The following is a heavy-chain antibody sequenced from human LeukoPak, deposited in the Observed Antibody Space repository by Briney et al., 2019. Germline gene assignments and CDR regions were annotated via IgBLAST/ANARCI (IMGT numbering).Heavy chain of an antibody. V-gene: IGHV3-21*01. CDR3: ARERFLEWLPRGFDY. CDR2: ISSSSSYI. Sequence: PGGSLRLSCAASGFTFSSYAMNWVRQAPGKGLEWVSSISSSSSYIYYADSVKGRFTISRDNAKNSLYLQMNSLRAEDTAVYYCARERFLEWLPRGFDYWGQGTLVTVSS. J-gene: IGHJ4*02. CDR1: GFTFSSYA. D-gene: IGHD3-3*01.